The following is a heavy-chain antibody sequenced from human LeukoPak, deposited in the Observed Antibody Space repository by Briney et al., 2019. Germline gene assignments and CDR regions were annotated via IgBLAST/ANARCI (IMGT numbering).Heavy chain of an antibody. V-gene: IGHV4-30-4*01. D-gene: IGHD3-22*01. Sequence: KASETLSLTCTVSGGSISSGDYYWSWIRQPPGKGLEWIGYIYYSGSTYYNPSLKSRVTISVDTSKNQFSLKLSSVTAADTAVYYCARVYYYDSPASGFDYWGQGTLVTVSS. CDR1: GGSISSGDYY. J-gene: IGHJ4*02. CDR2: IYYSGST. CDR3: ARVYYYDSPASGFDY.